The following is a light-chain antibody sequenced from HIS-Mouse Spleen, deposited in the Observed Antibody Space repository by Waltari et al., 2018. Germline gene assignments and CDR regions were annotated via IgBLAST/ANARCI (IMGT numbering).Light chain of an antibody. CDR2: QDS. CDR1: KLGDKY. V-gene: IGLV3-1*01. Sequence: SYELTQPPSVSVSPGQTASITCSGDKLGDKYACWYQQKPGQSPVLVIYQDSKRPSGIPERFSGSNSGKTATLTISGTQAMDEADYYCQAWDSSTLRVFGGGTKLTVL. J-gene: IGLJ2*01. CDR3: QAWDSSTLRV.